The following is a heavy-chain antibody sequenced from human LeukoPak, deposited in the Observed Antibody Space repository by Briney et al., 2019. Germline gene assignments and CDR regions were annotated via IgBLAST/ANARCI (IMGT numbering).Heavy chain of an antibody. CDR1: GFTFNIYA. D-gene: IGHD5-12*01. V-gene: IGHV3-23*01. Sequence: GGSLRLSCAASGFTFNIYAMNWVRQASGKGLEWVSAISGSGISTYYADSVKGRFTVSRDNSKNTLYLQMNSLRAEDTAVYFCAKDQHGYDKPIDYWGQGTLVTVSS. CDR3: AKDQHGYDKPIDY. J-gene: IGHJ4*02. CDR2: ISGSGIST.